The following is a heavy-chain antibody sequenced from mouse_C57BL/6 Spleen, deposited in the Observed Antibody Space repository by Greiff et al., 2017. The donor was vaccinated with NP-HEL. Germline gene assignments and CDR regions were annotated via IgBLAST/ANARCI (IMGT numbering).Heavy chain of an antibody. Sequence: LVESGAELARPGASVKMSCKASGYTFTSYTMHWVKQRPGQGLEWIGYINPSSGYTKYNQKFKDKATLTADKSSSTAYMQLRSLTSEDSAVYYCARRTAQATYAMDYWGQGTSVTVSS. CDR2: INPSSGYT. V-gene: IGHV1-4*01. J-gene: IGHJ4*01. CDR1: GYTFTSYT. D-gene: IGHD3-2*02. CDR3: ARRTAQATYAMDY.